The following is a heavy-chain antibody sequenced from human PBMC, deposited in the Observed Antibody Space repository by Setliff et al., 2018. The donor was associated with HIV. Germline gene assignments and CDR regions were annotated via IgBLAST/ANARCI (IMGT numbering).Heavy chain of an antibody. CDR2: IIHNGAT. Sequence: NPSETLSLTCAVSSFSFSSGYCRGWIRQPPGKGLEEIGNIIHNGATVYNPSLQSRVALSVDTSRNQFSLKLSAVTAADTAMYYCTRHLPVYYGSGVSYYFDYWGQGTLVTVSS. D-gene: IGHD3-10*01. CDR3: TRHLPVYYGSGVSYYFDY. J-gene: IGHJ4*02. V-gene: IGHV4-38-2*01. CDR1: SFSFSSGYC.